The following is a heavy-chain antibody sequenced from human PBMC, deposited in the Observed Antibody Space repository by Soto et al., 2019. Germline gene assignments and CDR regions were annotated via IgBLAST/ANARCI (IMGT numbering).Heavy chain of an antibody. J-gene: IGHJ5*02. Sequence: QVQLVQSGAEVKKPGSSVKVSCKASGGTFSSYAISWVRQAPGQGLEWMGGIIPIFGTANYVQKFQGRVTITADESTSTAYMELSSLRSEDTAVYYCARDRDSSSDHSWFDPWGQGTLVTVSS. CDR1: GGTFSSYA. V-gene: IGHV1-69*12. D-gene: IGHD6-6*01. CDR3: ARDRDSSSDHSWFDP. CDR2: IIPIFGTA.